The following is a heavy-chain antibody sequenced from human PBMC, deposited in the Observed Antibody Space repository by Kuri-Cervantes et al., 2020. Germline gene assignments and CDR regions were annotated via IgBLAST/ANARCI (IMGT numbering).Heavy chain of an antibody. D-gene: IGHD2-2*01. J-gene: IGHJ5*02. Sequence: GESLKISCAASGFTFSSYSMNWVRQAPGKGLEWVSSISSSSSYIYYADSVKGRFTISRDNVKNSLYLQMNSLRAEDTAVYYCAREQRGQLLPRNNWFDPWGQGTLVTVSS. CDR3: AREQRGQLLPRNNWFDP. CDR2: ISSSSSYI. CDR1: GFTFSSYS. V-gene: IGHV3-21*01.